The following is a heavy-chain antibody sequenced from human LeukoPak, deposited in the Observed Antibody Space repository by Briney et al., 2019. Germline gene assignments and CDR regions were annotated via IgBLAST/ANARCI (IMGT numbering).Heavy chain of an antibody. CDR2: IIPIFGTA. J-gene: IGHJ4*02. Sequence: SVKVSCKASGGTFSSYAISWVRQAPGQGLEWMGGIIPIFGTANYAQKFQGRVTITTDESTSTAYMELSSLRSGDTAVYYCARDLIGRRGYSYGFNYFDYWGQGTLVTVSS. CDR1: GGTFSSYA. D-gene: IGHD5-18*01. V-gene: IGHV1-69*05. CDR3: ARDLIGRRGYSYGFNYFDY.